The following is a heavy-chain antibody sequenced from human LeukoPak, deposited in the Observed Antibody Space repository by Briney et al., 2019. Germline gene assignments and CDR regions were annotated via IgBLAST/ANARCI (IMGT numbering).Heavy chain of an antibody. D-gene: IGHD3-9*01. CDR1: GFTFSSYA. CDR2: ISFDGSKR. Sequence: GRSLRLSCAASGFTFSSYAMHWVRQAPGKGLEWVAVISFDGSKRYYADSVKGRFTISRDNSKNTLYLQMNSLRAEDTAVYYCARGDALRYFDWLLEDYYYYGMDVWGQGTTVTVSS. CDR3: ARGDALRYFDWLLEDYYYYGMDV. V-gene: IGHV3-30-3*01. J-gene: IGHJ6*02.